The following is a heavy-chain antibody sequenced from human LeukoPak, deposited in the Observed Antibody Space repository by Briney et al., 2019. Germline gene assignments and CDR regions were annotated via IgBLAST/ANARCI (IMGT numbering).Heavy chain of an antibody. J-gene: IGHJ3*02. CDR1: GGSFSGYY. CDR3: ARVLTHSSGWYGAFGI. D-gene: IGHD6-19*01. V-gene: IGHV4-34*01. Sequence: SETLSLTCAVYGGSFSGYYWSWIRQPPGKGLEWIGEINHSGSTNYNPSLKSRVTISVDTSKNQFSLKLSSVTAADTAVYYCARVLTHSSGWYGAFGIWGQGTMVTVSS. CDR2: INHSGST.